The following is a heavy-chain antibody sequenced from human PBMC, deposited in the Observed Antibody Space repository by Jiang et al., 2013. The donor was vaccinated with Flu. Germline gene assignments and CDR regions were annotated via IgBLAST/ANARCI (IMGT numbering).Heavy chain of an antibody. CDR3: ASLLWFGDLYFDY. CDR1: GFTVINNY. CDR2: IYSGGTT. V-gene: IGHV3-66*02. J-gene: IGHJ4*02. D-gene: IGHD3-10*01. Sequence: VQLLESGGGLVQPGGSLRLSCAVSGFTVINNYMTWVRQAPGKGLEWVSSIYSGGTTYYADSTKGRFTIFRDNSKNTVYLQMNSLRAEDTAVYYCASLLWFGDLYFDYWGQGTPGHRLL.